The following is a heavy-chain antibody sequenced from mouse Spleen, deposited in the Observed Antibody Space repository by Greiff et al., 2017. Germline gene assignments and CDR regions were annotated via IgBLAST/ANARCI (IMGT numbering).Heavy chain of an antibody. CDR2: INPNYGTT. CDR3: ARDGLGRRENYFDY. CDR1: GYSFTDYN. Sequence: QLQESGPELVKPGASVKISCKASGYSFTDYNMNWVKQSNGKSLEWIGVINPNYGTTSYNQKFKGKATLTVDQSSSTAYMQLNSLTSEDSAVYYCARDGLGRRENYFDYWGQGTTLTVSS. V-gene: IGHV1-39*01. D-gene: IGHD4-1*01. J-gene: IGHJ2*01.